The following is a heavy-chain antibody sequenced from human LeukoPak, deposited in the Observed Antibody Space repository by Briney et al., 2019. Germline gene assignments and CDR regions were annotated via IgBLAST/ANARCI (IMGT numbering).Heavy chain of an antibody. CDR2: ISYDGSNK. J-gene: IGHJ4*02. CDR1: GFTFSSYA. CDR3: ARDNRY. V-gene: IGHV3-30*04. Sequence: PGGSLRLSCAASGFTFSSYAMHWVRQAPGKGLEWVAVISYDGSNKYYADSVKGRFTISRDNSKNTLYPQMNSLRAEDTAVYYCARDNRYWGQGTLVTVSS.